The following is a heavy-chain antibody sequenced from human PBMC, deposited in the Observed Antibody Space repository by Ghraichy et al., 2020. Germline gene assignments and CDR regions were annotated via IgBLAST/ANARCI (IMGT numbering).Heavy chain of an antibody. CDR1: GGSISSYY. D-gene: IGHD6-19*01. J-gene: IGHJ4*02. CDR3: ARSPAIAVASFDY. V-gene: IGHV4-59*08. CDR2: IYYSGST. Sequence: SQTLSLTCTVSGGSISSYYWSWIRQPPGKGLEWIGYIYYSGSTNYNPSLKSRVTISLDTSKNQFSLRLSSVPAADTAVYYCARSPAIAVASFDYWGQGTLVTVSS.